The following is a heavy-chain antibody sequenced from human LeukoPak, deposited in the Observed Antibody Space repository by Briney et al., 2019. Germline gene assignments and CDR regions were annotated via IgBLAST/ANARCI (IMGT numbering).Heavy chain of an antibody. CDR2: ISNSSPNI. CDR1: GFTFISYS. Sequence: PGGSLRLSCAASGFTFISYSMNWVRQAPGKGLEWVSSISNSSPNIYYADSVKGRFTISRDSAKDSLFLQMNSLRAEDTAVYYCARVPYCSSTSCYIFDYWGQGTLVTVSS. D-gene: IGHD2-2*02. CDR3: ARVPYCSSTSCYIFDY. V-gene: IGHV3-21*01. J-gene: IGHJ4*02.